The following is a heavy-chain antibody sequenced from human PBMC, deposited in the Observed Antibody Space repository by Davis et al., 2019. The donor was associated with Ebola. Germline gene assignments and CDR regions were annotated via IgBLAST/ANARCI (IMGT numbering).Heavy chain of an antibody. CDR1: GGSFSGYY. D-gene: IGHD2-2*01. J-gene: IGHJ5*02. CDR3: ASATDCSSTSCPNNWFDP. CDR2: INHSGST. Sequence: MPSETLSLTCAVYGGSFSGYYWSWIRQPPGKGLEWIGEINHSGSTNYNPSLKSRVTISVDTSKNQFSLKLSSVTAADTAVYYCASATDCSSTSCPNNWFDPWGQGTLVTVSS. V-gene: IGHV4-34*01.